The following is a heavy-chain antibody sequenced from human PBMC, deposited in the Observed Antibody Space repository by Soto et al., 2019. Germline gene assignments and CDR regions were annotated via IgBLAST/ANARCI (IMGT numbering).Heavy chain of an antibody. Sequence: PSETLSLTCTVSGGSISSGGYYWSWIRQHPGKGLEWIGYIYYSGSTYYNPSLKSRVTISVDTSKNQFSLKLSSVTAADTAVYYCAREPYSSSWYWFDPWGQGTLVTVSS. V-gene: IGHV4-31*03. CDR3: AREPYSSSWYWFDP. J-gene: IGHJ5*02. D-gene: IGHD6-13*01. CDR2: IYYSGST. CDR1: GGSISSGGYY.